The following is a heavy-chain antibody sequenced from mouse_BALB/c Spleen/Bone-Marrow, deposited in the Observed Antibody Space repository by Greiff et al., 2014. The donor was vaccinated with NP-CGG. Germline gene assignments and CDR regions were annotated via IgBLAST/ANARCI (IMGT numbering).Heavy chain of an antibody. D-gene: IGHD6-1*01. CDR2: IRNKPSGYTT. CDR3: ARDYNGYFDF. Sequence: EVQVVESGGGLVQPGGSLRLSCTTSGFTFTDYFMTWVRQPPGKALEWLGFIRNKPSGYTTVYNPSVKGRFSISRDNSQGIFYLQMNTLRAEDSAIYYCARDYNGYFDFWGQGTTLTVSS. CDR1: GFTFTDYF. V-gene: IGHV7-3*02. J-gene: IGHJ2*01.